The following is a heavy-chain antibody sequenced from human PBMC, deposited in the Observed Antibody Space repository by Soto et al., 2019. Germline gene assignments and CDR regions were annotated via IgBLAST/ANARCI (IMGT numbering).Heavy chain of an antibody. V-gene: IGHV3-23*01. D-gene: IGHD2-2*01. Sequence: GGSLRLSCATSGFTFSAYTFSWVRQAPGAGLEWVSAIIQSGETFYADSVKGRFSISRDDSNNMLYLQMHSLRADDTAVYYCAKDRQPDGLWPIDHSGQAALVTVSS. CDR2: IIQSGET. J-gene: IGHJ4*02. CDR1: GFTFSAYT. CDR3: AKDRQPDGLWPIDH.